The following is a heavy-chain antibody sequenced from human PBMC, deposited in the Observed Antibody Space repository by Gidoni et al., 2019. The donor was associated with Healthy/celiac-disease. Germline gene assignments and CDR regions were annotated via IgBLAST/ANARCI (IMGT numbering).Heavy chain of an antibody. V-gene: IGHV3-49*04. D-gene: IGHD2-15*01. J-gene: IGHJ2*01. CDR3: TRPYCSGGSCYWYFDL. Sequence: EVQLVESGGGLVQPGRSLRLSCTASGFTFGDYAMSWVRQAPGKGLEWVGFIRSKGYGGTTEYAASVKGRFTISRDDSKSIAYLQMNSLKTEDTAVYYCTRPYCSGGSCYWYFDLWGRGTLVTVAS. CDR1: GFTFGDYA. CDR2: IRSKGYGGTT.